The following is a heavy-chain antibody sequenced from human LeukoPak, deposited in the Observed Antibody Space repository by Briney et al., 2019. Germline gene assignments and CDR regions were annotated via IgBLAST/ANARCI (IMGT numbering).Heavy chain of an antibody. V-gene: IGHV3-48*03. CDR1: GFTFSSYK. J-gene: IGHJ4*02. Sequence: GGSLRLSCAASGFTFSSYKMIWARQAPGKGLEWVSYITTSGTTTYYVDSLKGRFTISRDNAKNSLYLQMNSLRAEDTAVYYCARVLFHSLAVFDYWGQGTLVTVSS. CDR3: ARVLFHSLAVFDY. D-gene: IGHD2/OR15-2a*01. CDR2: ITTSGTTT.